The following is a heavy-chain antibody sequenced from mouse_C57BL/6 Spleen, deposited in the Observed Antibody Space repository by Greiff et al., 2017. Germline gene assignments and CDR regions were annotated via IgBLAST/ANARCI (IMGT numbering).Heavy chain of an antibody. CDR2: IWNGGGT. J-gene: IGHJ4*01. D-gene: IGHD1-1*01. CDR3: ARKRISTVVASAYAMDY. CDR1: GFSLTSYA. V-gene: IGHV2-9-1*01. Sequence: VQLQQSGPGLVAPSQSLSITCSVSGFSLTSYAISLVRHPPGKGLEWLGVIWNGGGTYYNSALKSRLSISRHNSKSQVISKMNSLQTDDTARNDDARKRISTVVASAYAMDYWGQGTSVTVSS.